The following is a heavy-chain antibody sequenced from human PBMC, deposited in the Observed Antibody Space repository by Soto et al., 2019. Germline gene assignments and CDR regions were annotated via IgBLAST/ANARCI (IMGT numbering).Heavy chain of an antibody. V-gene: IGHV1-2*02. CDR1: GYTFTGYY. CDR3: ATGTAAST. Sequence: ASVKVSCKASGYTFTGYYMHWVRQAPGQGLEWMGWINPNSGGTNYAQKFQGRVTMTKDTSTGTAYMELSRLRSEDTAVYYCATGTAASTWGQGTLVTVSS. D-gene: IGHD2-15*01. J-gene: IGHJ4*02. CDR2: INPNSGGT.